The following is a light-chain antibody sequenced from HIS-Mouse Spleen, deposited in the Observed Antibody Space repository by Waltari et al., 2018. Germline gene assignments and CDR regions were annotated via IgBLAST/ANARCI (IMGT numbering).Light chain of an antibody. J-gene: IGLJ3*02. CDR2: EGS. CDR1: SSDFGSYNL. CDR3: CSYAGSSTSWV. V-gene: IGLV2-23*01. Sequence: QSALTQPASVSGSPGQSITISCTGTSSDFGSYNLVSWSQQHPGKAPKLMIYEGSKRPSGVSNRFSGSKSGNTASLTISGLQAEDEADYYCCSYAGSSTSWVFGGGTKLTVL.